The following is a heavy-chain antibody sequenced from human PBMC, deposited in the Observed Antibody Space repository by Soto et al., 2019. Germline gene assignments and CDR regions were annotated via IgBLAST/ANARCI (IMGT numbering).Heavy chain of an antibody. CDR2: ILSSSSYI. J-gene: IGHJ3*02. D-gene: IGHD5-12*01. CDR3: ARADSGYDSQCTPNGFDI. CDR1: GCPLWGYS. V-gene: IGHV3-21*01. Sequence: EVQLVESGGGLVKPGGPLRLSCPPLGCPLWGYSMNWVCRAPGKGLEWVSSILSSSSYIYYAESVKGRFTISRDNAKNSLYLQMSSLRAEDTAVYYCARADSGYDSQCTPNGFDIWGQGTMVTVSS.